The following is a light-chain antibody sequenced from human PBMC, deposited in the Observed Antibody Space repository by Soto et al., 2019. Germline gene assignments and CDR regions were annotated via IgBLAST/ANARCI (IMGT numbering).Light chain of an antibody. V-gene: IGLV3-25*03. Sequence: SYELTQPPSLSVSPGQTARITCSGDALPKQYAHWYQQKPGLAPVLVIYKDSDRPSGIPERFSGSSSGTTVTLTISGVQAEDEADYYCQSADSSGYGGVFGGGIKVTVL. CDR2: KDS. CDR3: QSADSSGYGGV. CDR1: ALPKQY. J-gene: IGLJ3*02.